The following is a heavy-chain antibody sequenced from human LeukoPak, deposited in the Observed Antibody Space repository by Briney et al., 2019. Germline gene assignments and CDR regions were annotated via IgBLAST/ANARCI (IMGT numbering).Heavy chain of an antibody. CDR1: GFTFSNYN. V-gene: IGHV3-23*01. J-gene: IGHJ4*02. CDR3: ATKYYYDSSGYYGRWGGDY. Sequence: PGGSLRLSCAASGFTFSNYNVHWVRQAPGKGLEWVSAISGSGGSTYYADSVKGRFTISRDDSKNTLYLQMNSLRAEDTAVYYCATKYYYDSSGYYGRWGGDYWGQGTLVTVSS. D-gene: IGHD3-22*01. CDR2: ISGSGGST.